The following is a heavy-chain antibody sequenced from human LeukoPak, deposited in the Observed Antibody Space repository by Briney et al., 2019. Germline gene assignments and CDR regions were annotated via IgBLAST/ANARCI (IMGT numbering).Heavy chain of an antibody. D-gene: IGHD6-13*01. Sequence: ASVKVSCKASGYTFTSYDINWVRQATGQGLEWMGWISAYNGNTNYAQKLQGRVTMTTDTSTSTAYMELRSLRSDDTAVYYCARDWTYIAAAGTAGTGTGRVFDYWGQGTLVTVSS. CDR3: ARDWTYIAAAGTAGTGTGRVFDY. CDR1: GYTFTSYD. V-gene: IGHV1-18*01. J-gene: IGHJ4*02. CDR2: ISAYNGNT.